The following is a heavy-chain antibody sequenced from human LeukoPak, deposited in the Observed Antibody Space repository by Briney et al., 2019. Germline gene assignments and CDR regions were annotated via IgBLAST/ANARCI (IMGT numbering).Heavy chain of an antibody. V-gene: IGHV3-9*01. Sequence: GGSLRLSCAASGFTFDDYAMHWVRQAPGKGLEWVSGFSWNSGSIGYADSVEGRFTISRDNAKNSLYLQMNSLRAEDTALYYCAKTPRQWLVLDHFQHWGQGTLVTVSS. CDR1: GFTFDDYA. D-gene: IGHD6-19*01. J-gene: IGHJ1*01. CDR3: AKTPRQWLVLDHFQH. CDR2: FSWNSGSI.